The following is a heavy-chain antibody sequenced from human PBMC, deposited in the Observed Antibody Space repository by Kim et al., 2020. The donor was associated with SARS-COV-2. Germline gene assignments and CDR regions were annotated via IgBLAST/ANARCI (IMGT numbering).Heavy chain of an antibody. D-gene: IGHD3-10*01. V-gene: IGHV4-59*01. CDR3: ARDQGMGYYFDY. Sequence: NHPHLQRRVTISVDTSKNQFSLKLSSVTAADTAVYYCARDQGMGYYFDYWGQGTLVTVSS. J-gene: IGHJ4*02.